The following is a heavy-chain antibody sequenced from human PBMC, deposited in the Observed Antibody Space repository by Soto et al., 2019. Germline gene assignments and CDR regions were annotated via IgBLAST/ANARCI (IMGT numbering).Heavy chain of an antibody. V-gene: IGHV3-48*02. CDR1: GFTFSSYS. D-gene: IGHD3-10*01. Sequence: EVQLVESGGGLVQPGGSLRLSCAASGFTFSSYSMNWVRQAPGKGLEWVSYISSSSSTIYYADSVKGRFTISRDNAKNSLYLQLNSLRDEDTAVYYCARDGLVRRAPYYDDGMDVWGQGTTVTVSS. J-gene: IGHJ6*02. CDR2: ISSSSSTI. CDR3: ARDGLVRRAPYYDDGMDV.